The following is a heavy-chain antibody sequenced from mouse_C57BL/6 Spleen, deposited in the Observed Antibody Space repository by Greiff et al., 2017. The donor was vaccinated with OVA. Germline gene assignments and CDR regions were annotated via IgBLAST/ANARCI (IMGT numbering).Heavy chain of an antibody. D-gene: IGHD2-4*01. CDR2: IDPSDSYT. CDR3: ARANYDYDFDY. Sequence: VKLQQPGAELVRPGTSVKLSCKASGYTFTSYWMHWVKQRPGQGLEWIGVIDPSDSYTNYNQKFKGKATLTVDTSSSTAYMQLSSLTSEDSAVYYCARANYDYDFDYWGQGTTLTVSS. CDR1: GYTFTSYW. J-gene: IGHJ2*01. V-gene: IGHV1-59*01.